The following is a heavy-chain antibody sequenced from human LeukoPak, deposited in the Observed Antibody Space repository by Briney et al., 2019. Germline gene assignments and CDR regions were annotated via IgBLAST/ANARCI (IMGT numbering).Heavy chain of an antibody. CDR3: AKMTVGSYIDY. CDR2: IYTGGGT. Sequence: PSETLSLTCTVSGGSISTYYWTWIRQPPGKGLEWIGYIYTGGGTNYNPSLKSRVTISVDTSKNQFSQRLTSVTAADTAVYYCAKMTVGSYIDYWGQGTLVTVSS. J-gene: IGHJ4*02. V-gene: IGHV4-4*09. D-gene: IGHD3-10*01. CDR1: GGSISTYY.